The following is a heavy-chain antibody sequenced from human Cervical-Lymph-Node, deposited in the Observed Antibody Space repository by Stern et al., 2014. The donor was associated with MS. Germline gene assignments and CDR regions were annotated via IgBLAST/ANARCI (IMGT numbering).Heavy chain of an antibody. D-gene: IGHD3-16*01. CDR3: ASGGWGV. J-gene: IGHJ3*01. CDR1: GLTFSSHS. Sequence: VQLVESGGGLVKPGGSLRLSCAASGLTFSSHSMNWVRQAPGKGLEWVASISGSSTYIFYADSVKGRSTISRDDAKNSLYLQMNSLRVEDTAVYYCASGGWGVWGQGTMVTVSA. V-gene: IGHV3-21*01. CDR2: ISGSSTYI.